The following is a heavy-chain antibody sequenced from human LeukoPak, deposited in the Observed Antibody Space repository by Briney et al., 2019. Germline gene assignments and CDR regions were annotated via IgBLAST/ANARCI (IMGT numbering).Heavy chain of an antibody. D-gene: IGHD3-10*01. Sequence: GESLKISCKGSGYSFTSYWIGWVRQVPGKGLEWRGTLYPGDSDTRYSPSFQGQVTISVDKTISTAYLQWSSLKASDNAMYYCARREGSGSYYVGAFDIWGQGTMVTVSS. V-gene: IGHV5-51*01. CDR1: GYSFTSYW. CDR3: ARREGSGSYYVGAFDI. J-gene: IGHJ3*02. CDR2: LYPGDSDT.